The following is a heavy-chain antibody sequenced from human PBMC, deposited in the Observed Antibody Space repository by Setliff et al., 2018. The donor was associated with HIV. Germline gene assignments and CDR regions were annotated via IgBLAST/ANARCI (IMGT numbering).Heavy chain of an antibody. V-gene: IGHV4-34*01. Sequence: SETLSLTCAVYGGSFSGYHWNWIRQPPGKGLEWIGEINHSGRTNYNPSLKSRVTMSVGTSKNQFSLKLRSVTAADTAMYYCARVSITYWYSIPTFYYYYMDVWGKGTKVTVSS. CDR2: INHSGRT. CDR1: GGSFSGYH. CDR3: ARVSITYWYSIPTFYYYYMDV. J-gene: IGHJ6*03. D-gene: IGHD2-15*01.